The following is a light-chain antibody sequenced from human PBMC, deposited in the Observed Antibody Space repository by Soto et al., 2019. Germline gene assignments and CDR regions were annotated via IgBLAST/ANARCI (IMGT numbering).Light chain of an antibody. V-gene: IGKV1-5*01. J-gene: IGKJ4*01. CDR2: DAS. CDR1: QSISSW. CDR3: QQYNSYSPLP. Sequence: DIPMTQSPSTLSASVGDRVTITCRASQSISSWLAWYQQKPGKAPKLLIYDASSLESGVPSRFSGSGSGTEFTLTISSLQHDDFATYYCQQYNSYSPLPFGGGTKVEIK.